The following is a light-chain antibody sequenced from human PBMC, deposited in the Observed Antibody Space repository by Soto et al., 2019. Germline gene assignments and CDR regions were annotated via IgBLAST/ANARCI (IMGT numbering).Light chain of an antibody. CDR2: EVS. CDR1: SNDVGGHNS. CDR3: SSYAGSNNLV. V-gene: IGLV2-8*01. J-gene: IGLJ2*01. Sequence: QSALTQPPSASGSPGQSVAISCTGTSNDVGGHNSVSWYQHYPGKAPTLMIYEVSKRPSGVPDRFSGSKSGNTASLTVSGLQAGDEADYFCSSYAGSNNLVFGGGTKLTVL.